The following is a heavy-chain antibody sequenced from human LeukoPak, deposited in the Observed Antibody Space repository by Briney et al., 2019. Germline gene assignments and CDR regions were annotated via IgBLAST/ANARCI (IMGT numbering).Heavy chain of an antibody. CDR3: ARELGGWGYYFDY. D-gene: IGHD3-16*01. CDR1: GFSFSSYA. J-gene: IGHJ4*02. V-gene: IGHV3-30*01. Sequence: AGGSLRLSCTDSGFSFSSYAMHWVRQAPGKGLEWVAVISYDGSNKYYADSVKGRFTISRDNSKNALYLQMNSLRAEDTAVYYCARELGGWGYYFDYWGQGTLVTVSS. CDR2: ISYDGSNK.